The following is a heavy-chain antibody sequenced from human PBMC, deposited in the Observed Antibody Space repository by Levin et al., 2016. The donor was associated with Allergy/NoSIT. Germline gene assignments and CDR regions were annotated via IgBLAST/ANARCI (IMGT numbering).Heavy chain of an antibody. D-gene: IGHD3-22*01. CDR1: GFTFSDYY. CDR3: ARLVESYYYDSSGYVGDWFDP. CDR2: ISSSSSYT. Sequence: GGSLRLSCAASGFTFSDYYMSWIRQAPGKGLEWVSYISSSSSYTNYADSVKGRFTISRDNAKNSLYLQMNSLRAEDTAVYYCARLVESYYYDSSGYVGDWFDPWGQGTLVTVSS. J-gene: IGHJ5*02. V-gene: IGHV3-11*03.